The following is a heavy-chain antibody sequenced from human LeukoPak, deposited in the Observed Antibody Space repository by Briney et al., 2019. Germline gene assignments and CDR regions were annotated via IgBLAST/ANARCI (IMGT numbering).Heavy chain of an antibody. D-gene: IGHD3-22*01. CDR2: VNPNSGNT. Sequence: ASVKVSCKASGYTFTSYDINWVRQATGQGLEWMGWVNPNSGNTGYAQKFQGRVTITRNTSISTAYMELSSLRSEDTAVYYCARGPYYDSSGDTMFDYWGQGTLVTVSS. V-gene: IGHV1-8*03. CDR3: ARGPYYDSSGDTMFDY. J-gene: IGHJ4*02. CDR1: GYTFTSYD.